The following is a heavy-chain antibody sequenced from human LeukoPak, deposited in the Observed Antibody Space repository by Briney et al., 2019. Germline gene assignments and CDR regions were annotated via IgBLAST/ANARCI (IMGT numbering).Heavy chain of an antibody. CDR3: ARDPSLAVAGIRLFDY. V-gene: IGHV1-18*01. CDR1: GYTFTNYG. J-gene: IGHJ4*02. D-gene: IGHD6-19*01. CDR2: ISGYNGNP. Sequence: ASVKVSCKTSGYTFTNYGISWVRQAPGQGLEWMGWISGYNGNPRYAQKVQGRVTMTTDTSTNTPYMEVNSLRPDDTAIYYCARDPSLAVAGIRLFDYWGQGTLVIASS.